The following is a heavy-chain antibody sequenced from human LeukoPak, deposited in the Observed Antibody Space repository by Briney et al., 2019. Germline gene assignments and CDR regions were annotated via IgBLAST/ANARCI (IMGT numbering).Heavy chain of an antibody. CDR2: FYYSGST. J-gene: IGHJ4*02. CDR1: GGSISSYY. Sequence: SETLCLTCTVSGGSISSYYWSWIRQPPGKGLEWIGYFYYSGSTNYNPSLKSGVTISVDTSKNQFSLNLSSVTAADTAVYYCARSERYNSGWYFYFDYWGQGPLVTVSS. V-gene: IGHV4-59*01. CDR3: ARSERYNSGWYFYFDY. D-gene: IGHD6-19*01.